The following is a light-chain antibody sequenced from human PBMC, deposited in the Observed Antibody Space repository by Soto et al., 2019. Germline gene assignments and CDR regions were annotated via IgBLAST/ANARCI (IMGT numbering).Light chain of an antibody. V-gene: IGKV3-15*01. CDR1: QSVSSN. CDR3: QQYNKWPLIT. CDR2: GAS. Sequence: IVLTQSPATLSVSPGETATLSCRASQSVSSNLAWYQQKPGQAPRLLIYGASTRATGIPARFSGSGSGTEFTLIISSLQSEDFAVYYCQQYNKWPLITFGQGTRLEIK. J-gene: IGKJ5*01.